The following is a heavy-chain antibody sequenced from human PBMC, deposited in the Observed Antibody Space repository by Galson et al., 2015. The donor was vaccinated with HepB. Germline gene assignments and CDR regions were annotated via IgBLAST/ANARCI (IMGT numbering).Heavy chain of an antibody. D-gene: IGHD3-3*01. CDR3: AKDITIFGVVTPFDY. J-gene: IGHJ4*02. V-gene: IGHV3-30*18. Sequence: LRLSCAASGFTFSSYGMHWVRQAPGKGLEWVAVISYDGSNKYYADSVRGRFTISRDNSKNTLYLQMNSLRAEDTAVYYCAKDITIFGVVTPFDYWGQGTLVTVSS. CDR1: GFTFSSYG. CDR2: ISYDGSNK.